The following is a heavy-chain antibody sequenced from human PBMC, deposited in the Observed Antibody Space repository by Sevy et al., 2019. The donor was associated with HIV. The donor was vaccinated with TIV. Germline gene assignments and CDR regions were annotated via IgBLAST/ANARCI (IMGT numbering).Heavy chain of an antibody. CDR3: ASGSYSLYYYYMDV. J-gene: IGHJ6*03. CDR1: GYSFTSYW. D-gene: IGHD1-26*01. Sequence: GESLKISCKGSGYSFTSYWISWVRQMPGKGLEWMGRIDPSDSYTNYSPSFQGHVTISVDKSISTAYLQWSSLKASDTAMYYCASGSYSLYYYYMDVWGKGTTVTVSS. CDR2: IDPSDSYT. V-gene: IGHV5-10-1*01.